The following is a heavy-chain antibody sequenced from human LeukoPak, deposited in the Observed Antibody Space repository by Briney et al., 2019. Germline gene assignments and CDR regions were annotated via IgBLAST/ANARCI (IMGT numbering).Heavy chain of an antibody. J-gene: IGHJ3*02. CDR2: IYYSGST. Sequence: PSETLSHTCTVSGGSISSYYWSWIRQPPGKGLEWIGYIYYSGSTNYNPSLKSRVTISVDTSKNQFSLKLSSVTAADTAVYYCARGGGSYLGAFDIWGQGTMVTVSS. D-gene: IGHD1-26*01. V-gene: IGHV4-59*01. CDR1: GGSISSYY. CDR3: ARGGGSYLGAFDI.